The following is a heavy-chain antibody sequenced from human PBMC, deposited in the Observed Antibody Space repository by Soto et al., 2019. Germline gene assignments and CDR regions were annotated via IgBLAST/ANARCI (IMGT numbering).Heavy chain of an antibody. Sequence: GSLRLSCAASGFTFSSYWMHWVRQAPGKGLVWVSRINSDGSSTSYADSVKGRFTISRDNAKNTLYLQMNSLRAEDTAVYYCARVIRYYGMDVWGQGTTVTVSS. CDR1: GFTFSSYW. CDR2: INSDGSST. J-gene: IGHJ6*02. CDR3: ARVIRYYGMDV. V-gene: IGHV3-74*01.